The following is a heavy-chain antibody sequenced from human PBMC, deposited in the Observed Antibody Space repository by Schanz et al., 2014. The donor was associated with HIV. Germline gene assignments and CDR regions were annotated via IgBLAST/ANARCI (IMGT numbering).Heavy chain of an antibody. D-gene: IGHD1-26*01. J-gene: IGHJ6*02. CDR3: AREREESIAYYYYGMDV. Sequence: QVQLVESGGGVVQPGRSLRLSCVASGFSFRTFGMHWVRQAPGKGLEWVAVISYDGTNKKFADSVKGRFTISRDNSKNTLYLQMKSLRPEDTAVYYCAREREESIAYYYYGMDVWGQGTAVTVSS. CDR1: GFSFRTFG. V-gene: IGHV3-33*05. CDR2: ISYDGTNK.